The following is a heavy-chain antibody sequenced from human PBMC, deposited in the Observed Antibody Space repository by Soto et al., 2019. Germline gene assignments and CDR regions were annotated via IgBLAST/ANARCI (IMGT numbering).Heavy chain of an antibody. J-gene: IGHJ6*03. CDR1: GDIFDSLT. CDR2: IIPVLGMA. CDR3: ARELGGYVYLYYYYHGDV. D-gene: IGHD3-16*01. Sequence: QVQLVQSGAEMKKPGSSVKVSCQASGDIFDSLTINWVRQAPGHGLEWMGRIIPVLGMANYAQKFQGRVTIIADKSSSTVYMELSSRTSEDTAVDYWARELGGYVYLYYYYHGDVWGEGTTITVSS. V-gene: IGHV1-69*08.